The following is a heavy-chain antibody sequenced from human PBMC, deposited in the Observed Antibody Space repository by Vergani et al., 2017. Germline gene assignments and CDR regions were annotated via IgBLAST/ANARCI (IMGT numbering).Heavy chain of an antibody. V-gene: IGHV3-23*04. Sequence: VQLVQSGAEVKKPGSSVKVSCKASGGTFSSYAISWVRQAPGKGLEWVSAISGSGGSTYYADSVKGRFTISRDNSKNTLYLQMNSLRAEDTAVYYCAKMDRSIAARPYDYWGQGTLVTVSS. CDR2: ISGSGGST. CDR3: AKMDRSIAARPYDY. CDR1: GGTFSSYA. J-gene: IGHJ4*02. D-gene: IGHD6-6*01.